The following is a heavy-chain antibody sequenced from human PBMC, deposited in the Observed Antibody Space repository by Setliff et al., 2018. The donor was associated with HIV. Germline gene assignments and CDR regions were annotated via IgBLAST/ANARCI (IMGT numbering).Heavy chain of an antibody. V-gene: IGHV3-30-3*01. CDR1: GFTFSSYV. D-gene: IGHD1-26*01. CDR3: VRDPIEGSPDYFDY. J-gene: IGHJ4*02. CDR2: MSTGGGIK. Sequence: GGSLRLSCAATGFTFSSYVLHWVRQAPGKGLEWVAVMSTGGGIKICADSVKGRFTVSRDNSRNTLFLQMNNLRPEDTATYYCVRDPIEGSPDYFDYWGQGALVTVSS.